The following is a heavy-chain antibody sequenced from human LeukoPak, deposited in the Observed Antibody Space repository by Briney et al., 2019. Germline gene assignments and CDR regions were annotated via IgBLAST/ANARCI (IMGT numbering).Heavy chain of an antibody. CDR3: VSPGYDY. J-gene: IGHJ4*02. D-gene: IGHD6-13*01. V-gene: IGHV3-23*01. CDR2: ISDTGDST. CDR1: GFTFSSHA. Sequence: GGSLRLSCTAAGFTFSSHALSWVRQAPGKGLAWVSSISDTGDSTYYADSVKGRFTISRDNSKNTLYLQMNSLRGEDTAVYYCVSPGYDYWGQGTLVSVSS.